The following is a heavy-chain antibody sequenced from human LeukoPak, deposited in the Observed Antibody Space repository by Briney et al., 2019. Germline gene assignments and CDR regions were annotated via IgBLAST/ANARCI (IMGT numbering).Heavy chain of an antibody. D-gene: IGHD1/OR15-1a*01. V-gene: IGHV3-23*01. Sequence: GGSLRLPCAASGFTFSNYDITWVRQAPGKGLEWVSAITSGYSTYYADSVKGRFTISRDNSKNTLYLQMNGLRAEDTAVYYCAKDITGTLWGQGTLVTVSS. CDR1: GFTFSNYD. CDR2: ITSGYST. J-gene: IGHJ4*02. CDR3: AKDITGTL.